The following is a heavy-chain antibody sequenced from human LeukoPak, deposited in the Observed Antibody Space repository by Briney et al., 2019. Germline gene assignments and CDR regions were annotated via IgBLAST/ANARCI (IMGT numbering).Heavy chain of an antibody. J-gene: IGHJ2*01. CDR1: GGPISSYY. D-gene: IGHD4-17*01. CDR3: ARRTTMTTVIDWYFDL. Sequence: SETLSLTCTVSGGPISSYYWSWIRQPPGKGLEWIGYIYYSGSTNYNPSLKSRVTISVDTSKNQFSLKLSSVTAADTAVYYCARRTTMTTVIDWYFDLWGRGTLVTVSS. CDR2: IYYSGST. V-gene: IGHV4-59*08.